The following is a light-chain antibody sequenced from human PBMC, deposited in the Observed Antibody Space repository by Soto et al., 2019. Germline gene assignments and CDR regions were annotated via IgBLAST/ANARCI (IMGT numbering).Light chain of an antibody. CDR3: QQRSNWPPLT. Sequence: ESELTQSPATLSFSPGERATLSCRARQRGSSCVAWYQQKPGQAPRLRIYDASSRATGIPARFSGSGSGTDFTLTISSLEPEDFAVYYCQQRSNWPPLTFGGGTKVEIK. V-gene: IGKV3-11*01. CDR2: DAS. J-gene: IGKJ4*01. CDR1: QRGSSC.